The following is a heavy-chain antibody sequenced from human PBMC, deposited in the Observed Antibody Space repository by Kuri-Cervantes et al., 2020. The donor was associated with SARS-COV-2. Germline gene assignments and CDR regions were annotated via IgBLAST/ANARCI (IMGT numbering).Heavy chain of an antibody. CDR2: ISSSGSTI. J-gene: IGHJ5*02. CDR3: AKEGFISALGGWFDP. V-gene: IGHV3-11*01. CDR1: GFTFSDYY. Sequence: LSLTCAASGFTFSDYYMSWIRQAPGKGLEWVSYISSSGSTIYYADSVKGRFTISRDNAKNSLYLQMNSLRAEDTAVYYCAKEGFISALGGWFDPWGQGTLVTVSS. D-gene: IGHD1-26*01.